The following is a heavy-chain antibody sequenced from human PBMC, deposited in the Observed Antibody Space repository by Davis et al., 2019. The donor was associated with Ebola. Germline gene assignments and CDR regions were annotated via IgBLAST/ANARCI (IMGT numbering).Heavy chain of an antibody. CDR1: GGSINNYF. CDR2: IHYLGNT. CDR3: ARGNYGDYIVLYYYNMDV. D-gene: IGHD4-17*01. J-gene: IGHJ6*02. V-gene: IGHV4-59*01. Sequence: GSLRLSCTVSGGSINNYFWSWIRQPPGKGLEWIGNIHYLGNTNYNPSLKSRVTMSVDTSKNQFSLKLSSVTAADTAVYYGARGNYGDYIVLYYYNMDVWGQGTTVTVSS.